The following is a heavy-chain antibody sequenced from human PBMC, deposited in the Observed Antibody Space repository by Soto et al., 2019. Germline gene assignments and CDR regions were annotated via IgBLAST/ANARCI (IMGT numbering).Heavy chain of an antibody. CDR2: VSGGSGTT. V-gene: IGHV3-23*01. CDR3: AKWNGYGDH. CDR1: GFSFSTYG. Sequence: EVQLLESGGGLVQPGGSLRLSCAVSGFSFSTYGVTWVRQAPGKGLEWVSGVSGGSGTTHYADSVKGRFTITGDTSKNTVYLKMNSLRVEETAVYYCAKWNGYGDHWGQGTLVTVSS. D-gene: IGHD1-1*01. J-gene: IGHJ4*02.